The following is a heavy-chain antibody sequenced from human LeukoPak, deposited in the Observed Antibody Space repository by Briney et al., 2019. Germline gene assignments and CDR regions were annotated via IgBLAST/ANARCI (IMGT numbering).Heavy chain of an antibody. CDR2: IKQDGSEK. Sequence: GGSLRLSCAASGFTFSSYWMSWVRQAPGKGLEWVANIKQDGSEKYYVDSVKGRFTISRGNAKNSLYLQMNSLRAEDTAVYYCARPLYILTGYNPPYELGYWGQGTLVTVSS. D-gene: IGHD3-9*01. CDR3: ARPLYILTGYNPPYELGY. V-gene: IGHV3-7*01. CDR1: GFTFSSYW. J-gene: IGHJ4*02.